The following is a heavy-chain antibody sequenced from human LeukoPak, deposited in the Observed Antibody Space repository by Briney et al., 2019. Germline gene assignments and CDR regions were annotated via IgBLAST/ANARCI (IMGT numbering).Heavy chain of an antibody. CDR2: IDYTGTT. V-gene: IGHV4-39*01. CDR1: GFTFSSYV. Sequence: GSLRLSCAASGFTFSSYVMNWVRQPPGKGLEWIGSIDYTGTTYYNPSLKSRVTVSVDTSKNQFSLKLSFVTAADTALYYCARIIEASVFDYWGQGMMVTVSS. J-gene: IGHJ4*02. CDR3: ARIIEASVFDY.